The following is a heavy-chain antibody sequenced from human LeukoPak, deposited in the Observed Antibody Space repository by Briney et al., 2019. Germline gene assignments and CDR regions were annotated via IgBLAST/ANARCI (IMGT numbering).Heavy chain of an antibody. Sequence: GGSLRLSCAASGFTFTYARITWVRQAPGKGPEWVGRIKSKTDGETTDYAAAVKSRFSLSRDDSKNMVYLQMTSLKTDDTAVYYCTTLVGAPTYSGQGTPVTVSS. CDR2: IKSKTDGETT. D-gene: IGHD1-26*01. CDR3: TTLVGAPTY. V-gene: IGHV3-15*01. J-gene: IGHJ4*02. CDR1: GFTFTYAR.